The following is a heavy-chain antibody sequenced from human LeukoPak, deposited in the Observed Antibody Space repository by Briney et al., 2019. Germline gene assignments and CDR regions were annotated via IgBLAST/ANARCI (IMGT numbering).Heavy chain of an antibody. CDR3: ARNSRVYATSYYYYYYMDV. J-gene: IGHJ6*03. CDR2: INHSGST. CDR1: GGSFSGYY. V-gene: IGHV4-34*01. D-gene: IGHD2-8*01. Sequence: PSETLSLTCAVYGGSFSGYYWSWIRQPPGKGLEWIGEINHSGSTNYNPSLESRVTISVDTSKNQFSLKLSSVTAADTAVYYCARNSRVYATSYYYYYYMDVWGKGPTVTVSS.